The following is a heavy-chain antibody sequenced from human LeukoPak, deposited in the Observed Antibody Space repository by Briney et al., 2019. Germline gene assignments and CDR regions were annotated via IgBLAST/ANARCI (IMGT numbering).Heavy chain of an antibody. CDR1: GFTFSTYW. CDR2: LNQDGNEK. J-gene: IGHJ6*03. Sequence: PGGSLRLSCAASGFTFSTYWMNWVRQAPGKGLEWVANLNQDGNEKYYVDSVEGRFTISRDNANNSLFLQMNSLRAEDTAIYYCARGARRGGPLGYYSYMDVWGKGTTVTVSS. V-gene: IGHV3-7*01. D-gene: IGHD2-2*03. CDR3: ARGARRGGPLGYYSYMDV.